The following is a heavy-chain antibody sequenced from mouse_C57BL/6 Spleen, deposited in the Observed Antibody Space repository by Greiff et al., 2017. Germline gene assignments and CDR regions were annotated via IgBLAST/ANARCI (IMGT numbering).Heavy chain of an antibody. J-gene: IGHJ1*03. CDR2: IWSGGST. Sequence: VHLVESGPGLVQPSQSLSITCTVSGFSLTSYGVHWVRQPPGKGLEWLGVIWSGGSTDYNAAFISRLSISKDNSKSQVFFQMNSLQADDTSIYYCAKGGYGGDFDVWGTGTTVTVSS. V-gene: IGHV2-4*01. CDR3: AKGGYGGDFDV. D-gene: IGHD1-1*01. CDR1: GFSLTSYG.